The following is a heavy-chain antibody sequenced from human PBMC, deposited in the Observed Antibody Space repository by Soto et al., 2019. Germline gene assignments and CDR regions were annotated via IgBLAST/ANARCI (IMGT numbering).Heavy chain of an antibody. CDR3: ARCIAAAGPIDY. CDR2: IYHSGST. D-gene: IGHD6-13*01. V-gene: IGHV4-4*02. CDR1: GGSISSSNW. Sequence: QVQLQESGPGLVKPSGTLSLTCAVSGGSISSSNWWSWVRQPPGKGLEWIGEIYHSGSTNYNPSLKSRVPISVDRSKHQFSLKLNSLTAADTAVYYCARCIAAAGPIDYWGQGTLVTVSS. J-gene: IGHJ4*02.